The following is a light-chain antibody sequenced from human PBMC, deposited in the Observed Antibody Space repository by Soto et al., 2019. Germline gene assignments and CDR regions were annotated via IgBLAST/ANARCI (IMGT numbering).Light chain of an antibody. CDR1: QSVSSSY. V-gene: IGKV3-20*01. J-gene: IGKJ1*01. Sequence: DIVLTQSPGTLSLSPGERATLSCRASQSVSSSYLAWYQQKPGQAPRLLIYGASSRATGIPDRFSGSGSGTYFTLTISRLEHEDSADYCCQYDGRSPGTFGQGTKVEIK. CDR2: GAS. CDR3: QYDGRSPGT.